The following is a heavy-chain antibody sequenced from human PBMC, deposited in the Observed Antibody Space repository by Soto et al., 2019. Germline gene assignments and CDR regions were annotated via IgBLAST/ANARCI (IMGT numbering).Heavy chain of an antibody. CDR2: IYHSGST. CDR1: GGSIRSGGYS. V-gene: IGHV4-30-2*01. Sequence: QLQLQESGSGLVKPSQTLSLTCAVSGGSIRSGGYSWSWIRQPPGKDLEWIGYIYHSGSTYYNPSLKSRVTISVDRSKNQYSLKLSSVTAADTAVYYCARRDSGSYYWFDPWGQGTLVTVSS. J-gene: IGHJ5*02. D-gene: IGHD1-26*01. CDR3: ARRDSGSYYWFDP.